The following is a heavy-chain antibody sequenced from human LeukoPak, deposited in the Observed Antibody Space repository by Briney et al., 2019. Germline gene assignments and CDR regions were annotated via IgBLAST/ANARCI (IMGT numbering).Heavy chain of an antibody. J-gene: IGHJ4*02. CDR2: IRYDGSNK. Sequence: PGGSLRLSCAASGFTFSSYGMHWVRQAPGKGLEWVAFIRYDGSNKYYADSVKGRFTISRDNSKNTLYLQMNSLRAKDTAVYYCAKDWNRAFDYWGQGTLVTVSS. V-gene: IGHV3-30*02. D-gene: IGHD2/OR15-2a*01. CDR3: AKDWNRAFDY. CDR1: GFTFSSYG.